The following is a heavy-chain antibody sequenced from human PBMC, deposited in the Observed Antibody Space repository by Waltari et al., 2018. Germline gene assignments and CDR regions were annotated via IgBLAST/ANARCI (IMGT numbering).Heavy chain of an antibody. V-gene: IGHV1-69*01. D-gene: IGHD3-22*01. CDR2: IIPIFGTA. J-gene: IGHJ4*02. CDR3: ARGSTYYYDSSGYLLLDY. CDR1: GGTFSSYA. Sequence: QVQLVQSGAEVKKPGSSVKVSCKASGGTFSSYAISWVRQAPGQGLEWMGGIIPIFGTANYAQKFQGRVTITADESTSTAYMELSSLRSEDTAVYYCARGSTYYYDSSGYLLLDYWGQGTLVTVSS.